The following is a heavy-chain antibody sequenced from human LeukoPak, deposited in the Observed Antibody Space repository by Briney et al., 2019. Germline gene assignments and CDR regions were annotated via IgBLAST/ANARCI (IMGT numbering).Heavy chain of an antibody. J-gene: IGHJ3*02. V-gene: IGHV3-30*04. CDR3: AREYVTAWTFDI. Sequence: PGRSLRFSCAASGFTFSSYAMHWVRQAPGKGLEWVAVISYDGSNKYYADSVKGRFTISRDNSKNTLYLQMNSLRAEDTAVYYCAREYVTAWTFDIWGQGTMVTVSS. CDR2: ISYDGSNK. D-gene: IGHD2-21*02. CDR1: GFTFSSYA.